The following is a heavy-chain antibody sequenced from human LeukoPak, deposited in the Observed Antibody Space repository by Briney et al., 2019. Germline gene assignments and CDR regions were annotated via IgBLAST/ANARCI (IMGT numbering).Heavy chain of an antibody. CDR3: ANDNYCFDARQAFDI. Sequence: GGSLTLSCAASGFTFSSYAMSWVRQAPGKGLEWVSSVSSLGVNTSYAASVNGRFTISRNNSKNTLYLQMNILRAEDTAVYFCANDNYCFDARQAFDIWGQGTMVTVS. V-gene: IGHV3-23*01. CDR2: VSSLGVNT. J-gene: IGHJ3*02. CDR1: GFTFSSYA. D-gene: IGHD2-21*01.